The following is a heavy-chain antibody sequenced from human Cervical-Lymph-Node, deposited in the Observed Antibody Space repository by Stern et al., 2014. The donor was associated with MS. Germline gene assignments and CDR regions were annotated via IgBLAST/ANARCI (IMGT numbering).Heavy chain of an antibody. CDR1: GGTFSTIE. D-gene: IGHD6-13*01. CDR3: VRDQGGIAGS. CDR2: ISRLFGTT. V-gene: IGHV1-69*01. J-gene: IGHJ4*02. Sequence: VQLVESGAEVKKPGSSMKVSCKTSGGTFSTIEISWVRQAPGQGLEWLGGISRLFGTTIYAQKVQGRVTIVADESTSTVHMELSSLRSEDTAVYYCVRDQGGIAGSWGQGTLVTVSS.